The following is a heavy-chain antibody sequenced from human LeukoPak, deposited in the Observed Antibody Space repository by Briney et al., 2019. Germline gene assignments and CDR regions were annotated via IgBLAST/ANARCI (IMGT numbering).Heavy chain of an antibody. CDR2: IIPIFGTA. J-gene: IGHJ4*02. V-gene: IGHV1-69*05. D-gene: IGHD5-18*01. Sequence: SVKVSCKASGGTFSSYVISWVRQAPGQGLEWMGGIIPIFGTANYAQKFQGRVTITTDESTSTAYMELSSLRSEDTAVYYCARAPNTAMVLDYWGQGTLVTVSS. CDR3: ARAPNTAMVLDY. CDR1: GGTFSSYV.